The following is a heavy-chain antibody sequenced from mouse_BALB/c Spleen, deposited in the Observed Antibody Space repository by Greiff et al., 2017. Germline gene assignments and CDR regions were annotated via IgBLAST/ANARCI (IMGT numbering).Heavy chain of an antibody. D-gene: IGHD2-4*01. CDR3: ARSYYDYDGYAMDY. Sequence: EVKLMESGPGLVKPSQSLSLTCTVTGYSITSDYAWNWIRQFPGNKLEWMGYISNSGSTSYNPSLKSRISITRDTSKNQFFLQLNSVTTEDTATYYYARSYYDYDGYAMDYWGQGTSVTVSS. CDR1: GYSITSDYA. CDR2: ISNSGST. J-gene: IGHJ4*01. V-gene: IGHV3-2*02.